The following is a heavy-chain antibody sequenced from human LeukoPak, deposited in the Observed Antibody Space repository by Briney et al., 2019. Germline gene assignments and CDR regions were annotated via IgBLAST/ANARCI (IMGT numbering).Heavy chain of an antibody. V-gene: IGHV4-59*01. CDR1: GGSLSSYY. J-gene: IGHJ5*02. CDR3: ARQGYYYDSSGYYWFDP. Sequence: PSETLSLTCTVSGGSLSSYYWSWIRQPPGKGLEWIGYIYYSGSTNYNPSLKSRVTISVDTSKNQFSLKLSSVTAADTAVYYCARQGYYYDSSGYYWFDPWGQGTLVTVSS. D-gene: IGHD3-22*01. CDR2: IYYSGST.